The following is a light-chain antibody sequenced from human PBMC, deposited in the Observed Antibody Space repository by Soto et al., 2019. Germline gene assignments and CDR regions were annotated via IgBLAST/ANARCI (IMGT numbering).Light chain of an antibody. J-gene: IGKJ1*01. CDR3: QQYGSSPPET. CDR2: GTS. CDR1: QSVSANY. V-gene: IGKV3-20*01. Sequence: EIVLTQSPGTLSLSPGETATLFCRASQSVSANYLAWYQQKPGQAPRLLIYGTSKRATGIPDRFSGSGSETDFTLTISRLEPEDFVVYYCQQYGSSPPETFGQGTKVEIK.